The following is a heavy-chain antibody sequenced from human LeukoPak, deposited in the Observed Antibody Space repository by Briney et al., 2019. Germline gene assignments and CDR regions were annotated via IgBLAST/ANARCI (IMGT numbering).Heavy chain of an antibody. CDR1: GFTVSSTY. CDR3: AGRHCSGGGCYFAGADPFDY. Sequence: GGSLRLSCATSGFTVSSTYMSWVRQAPGKGLEWVSVIYSGGNIYYIESVKGRFTISRDTSKNTLYLQMNSLRAEDTAVYFCAGRHCSGGGCYFAGADPFDYWGQGTLVTVSS. CDR2: IYSGGNI. V-gene: IGHV3-53*01. J-gene: IGHJ4*02. D-gene: IGHD2-15*01.